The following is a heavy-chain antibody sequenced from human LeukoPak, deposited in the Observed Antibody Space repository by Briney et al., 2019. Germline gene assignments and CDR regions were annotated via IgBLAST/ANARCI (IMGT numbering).Heavy chain of an antibody. CDR3: ARRDHTGRSHAWFDP. CDR2: LSDTGTT. CDR1: GGSVSTISHF. D-gene: IGHD1-14*01. Sequence: PSETLSLTCTVSGGSVSTISHFWDWVRQPPGKGLEWIVSLSDTGTTYYNPSLESRVTMSVDTSKNQLSLKLTSVTAADTAVYYCARRDHTGRSHAWFDPWGQGTLVTVSS. J-gene: IGHJ5*02. V-gene: IGHV4-39*01.